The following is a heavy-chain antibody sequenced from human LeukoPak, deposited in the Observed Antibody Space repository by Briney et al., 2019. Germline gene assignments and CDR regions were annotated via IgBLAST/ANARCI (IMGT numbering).Heavy chain of an antibody. V-gene: IGHV4-4*07. CDR1: GRSIRSVY. D-gene: IGHD3-10*01. Sequence: PSETLSLTCTVSGRSIRSVYWNWIRQSAGKGLEWIGRIYATDLTNYNPSLKSRVTLSVDMSRYELSLTLKSVTAADTAVYYCARGFGSGTSPIDLWGQGALVTVSS. CDR2: IYATDLT. J-gene: IGHJ5*02. CDR3: ARGFGSGTSPIDL.